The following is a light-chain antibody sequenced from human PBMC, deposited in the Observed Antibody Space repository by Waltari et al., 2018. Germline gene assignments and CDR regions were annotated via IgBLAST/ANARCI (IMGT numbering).Light chain of an antibody. CDR1: NIGTKS. V-gene: IGLV3-21*02. CDR3: QVWDSITVV. CDR2: VDR. J-gene: IGLJ2*01. Sequence: SYILTQPPSVSVAPGQTARVTCGGNNIGTKSVHWYQQKPGPAPAPVVSVDRDRPSGIPERFSGSTSRNTATLTISRGEVEDEADYYCQVWDSITVVFGGGTKLIVL.